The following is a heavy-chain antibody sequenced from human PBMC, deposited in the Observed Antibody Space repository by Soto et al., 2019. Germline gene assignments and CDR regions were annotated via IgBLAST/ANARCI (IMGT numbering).Heavy chain of an antibody. CDR2: IWYDGSNK. D-gene: IGHD3-3*01. CDR3: ARDAMRVTICGVVGGGYGMDV. Sequence: QVQLVESGGGVVQPGRSLRLSCAASGFTFSSYGMHWVRQAPGKGLEWVAVIWYDGSNKYYADSVKGRFTISRDNSKNTLYLEMDSLRAEDTAVYYCARDAMRVTICGVVGGGYGMDVWGHGTTVTVSS. J-gene: IGHJ6*02. CDR1: GFTFSSYG. V-gene: IGHV3-33*01.